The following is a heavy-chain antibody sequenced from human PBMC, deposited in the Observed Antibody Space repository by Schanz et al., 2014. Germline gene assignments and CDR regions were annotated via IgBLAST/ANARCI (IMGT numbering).Heavy chain of an antibody. CDR2: ISSSSSYT. D-gene: IGHD2-2*01. J-gene: IGHJ6*04. CDR3: ARDLSSLIQGDV. CDR1: GITLSGYG. Sequence: EVQLLESGGGLVQPGGSLRLSCAASGITLSGYGLHWVRQAPGKGLEWVSYISSSSSYTNYADSVKGRFTISRDNAKNSLYLQMNSLRAEDTAVYFCARDLSSLIQGDVWGKGTTVTVSS. V-gene: IGHV3-48*04.